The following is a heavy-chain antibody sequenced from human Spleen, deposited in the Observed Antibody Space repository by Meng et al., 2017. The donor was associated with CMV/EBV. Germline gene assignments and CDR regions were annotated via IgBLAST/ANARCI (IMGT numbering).Heavy chain of an antibody. CDR1: GGTFSSYT. D-gene: IGHD2-2*01. V-gene: IGHV1-69*02. J-gene: IGHJ6*02. Sequence: SVKVSCKASGGTFSSYTISWVRQAPGQGLEWMGRIIPILGVANYAQKFQGRVTITADKSTSTAYMELSSLRSEDTAVYYCATLYCSSTSCYTGYYYGMDDWGQGTTVTVSS. CDR2: IIPILGVA. CDR3: ATLYCSSTSCYTGYYYGMDD.